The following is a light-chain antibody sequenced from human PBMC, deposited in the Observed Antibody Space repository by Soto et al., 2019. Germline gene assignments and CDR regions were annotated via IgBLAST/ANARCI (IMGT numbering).Light chain of an antibody. J-gene: IGKJ3*01. CDR1: QSVSSSY. CDR2: GAS. Sequence: EIFLTQSPFTLSLSPGERSTLSCRASQSVSSSYLAWYQQKPCQAPRLLIYGASSRATGIPDRFSGSGSGKELTLTISRMEPQDFEVYSCKQYGRSKFNFGPGNKVDIK. CDR3: KQYGRSKFN. V-gene: IGKV3-20*01.